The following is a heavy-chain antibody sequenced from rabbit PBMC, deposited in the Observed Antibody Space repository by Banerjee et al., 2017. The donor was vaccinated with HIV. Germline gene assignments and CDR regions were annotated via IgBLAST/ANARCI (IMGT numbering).Heavy chain of an antibody. CDR1: GFSFSNKAV. Sequence: QEQLLESGGGLVKPEGSLKLSCTASGFSFSNKAVMCWVRQAPGKGLEWIACINAITGKAVYASWAKGRFTFSKTSSTTVTLQVTSLTAADTATYFCARDLDSVIGWNFGWWGQGTLVTVS. V-gene: IGHV1S45*01. D-gene: IGHD1-1*01. J-gene: IGHJ4*01. CDR3: ARDLDSVIGWNFGW. CDR2: INAITGKA.